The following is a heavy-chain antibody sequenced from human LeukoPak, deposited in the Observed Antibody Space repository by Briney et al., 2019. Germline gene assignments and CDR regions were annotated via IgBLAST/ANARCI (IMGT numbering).Heavy chain of an antibody. J-gene: IGHJ4*02. CDR3: ARTYYDILTGYNPYFDY. CDR2: ITASSTST. CDR1: GLTVSSNC. Sequence: GGSLGLSCAASGLTVSSNCMTWVRQAPGKGLEWVSSITASSTSTYYADSVKGRFTISRDNAKNSLFLQMTSLSPEDTAVYYCARTYYDILTGYNPYFDYWGQGTLVTVSS. V-gene: IGHV3-21*01. D-gene: IGHD3-9*01.